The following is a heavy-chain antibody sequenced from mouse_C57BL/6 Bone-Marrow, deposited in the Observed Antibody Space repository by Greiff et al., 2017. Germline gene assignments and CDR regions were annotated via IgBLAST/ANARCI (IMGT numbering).Heavy chain of an antibody. Sequence: QVHVKQSGAELAKPGASVKLSCKASGYTFTSYWMHWVKQRPGQGLEWIGYINPSSGYTKYNQKFKDKATFTADKSSSTAYMQLSSLTYEDSAVYYCARRGGRRLRLAWFAYWGQGTLVTVSA. CDR3: ARRGGRRLRLAWFAY. CDR2: INPSSGYT. V-gene: IGHV1-7*01. J-gene: IGHJ3*01. CDR1: GYTFTSYW. D-gene: IGHD3-2*02.